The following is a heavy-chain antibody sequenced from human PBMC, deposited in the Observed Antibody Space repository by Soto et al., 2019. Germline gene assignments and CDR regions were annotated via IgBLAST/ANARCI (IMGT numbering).Heavy chain of an antibody. Sequence: PGGSLSLSCAASVVTFSSYEMNWFRHAPGKGLEWVSYISSSGSTIYYADSVKGRFTISRDNAKNSLYLQMNSLRAEDTAVYYCARVSYGDYPGFMDVWGQGTTVTVSS. CDR2: ISSSGSTI. V-gene: IGHV3-48*03. J-gene: IGHJ6*02. CDR1: VVTFSSYE. D-gene: IGHD4-17*01. CDR3: ARVSYGDYPGFMDV.